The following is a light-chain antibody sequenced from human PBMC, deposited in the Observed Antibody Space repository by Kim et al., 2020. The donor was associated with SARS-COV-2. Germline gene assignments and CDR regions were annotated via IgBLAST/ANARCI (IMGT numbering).Light chain of an antibody. CDR3: QQYNNWPLT. Sequence: EVVMTQSPAALSVSPGERATLSCRASQSISSNLAWYQQKLGQAPRLLIYDASTRATGIPARFSGSGSGTEFTLTISSLQSEDFAVYYCQQYNNWPLTCGGGTKLEI. CDR1: QSISSN. CDR2: DAS. V-gene: IGKV3-15*01. J-gene: IGKJ4*01.